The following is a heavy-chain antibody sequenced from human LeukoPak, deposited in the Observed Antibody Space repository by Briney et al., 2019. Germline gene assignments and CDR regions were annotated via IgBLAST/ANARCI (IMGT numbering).Heavy chain of an antibody. CDR3: ARGSNYDTLGYHFEY. V-gene: IGHV4-34*01. CDR1: GGSFSGYY. D-gene: IGHD3-16*01. CDR2: INHSGST. J-gene: IGHJ4*02. Sequence: SETLSLTCAVYGGSFSGYYWSWIRQPPGKGLEWIGEINHSGSTNYNPSLKSRVTISVDTSKNQFSLKLSSVTAADTAVYYCARGSNYDTLGYHFEYWGQGTLVTVSS.